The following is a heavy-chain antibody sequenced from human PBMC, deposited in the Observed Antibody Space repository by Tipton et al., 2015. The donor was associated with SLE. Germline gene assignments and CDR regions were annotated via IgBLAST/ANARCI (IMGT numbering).Heavy chain of an antibody. Sequence: TLSLTCAVYGGSFRGYYWSWIRQPPGKGLEWIGEINHSGSTNYNPSLKSRVIISVDTSKNQFSLKLSSVTAADTAVYYCATPGYCSGGSCDYFDYWGQGTLVTVSS. CDR3: ATPGYCSGGSCDYFDY. CDR1: GGSFRGYY. CDR2: INHSGST. J-gene: IGHJ4*02. D-gene: IGHD2-15*01. V-gene: IGHV4-34*01.